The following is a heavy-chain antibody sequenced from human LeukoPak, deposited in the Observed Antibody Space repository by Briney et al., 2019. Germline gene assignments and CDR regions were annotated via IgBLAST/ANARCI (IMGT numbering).Heavy chain of an antibody. CDR1: GYTFTGYY. V-gene: IGHV1-2*02. D-gene: IGHD3-10*01. CDR2: INPNSGGT. Sequence: AASVKVSCKASGYTFTGYYMHWVRQAPGQGLEWMGWINPNSGGTNYAQKFQGRVTMTRDTSISTAYMELSRLRSDDTAVYYCARVSWFGELSAFDIWGQGTMVTVSS. CDR3: ARVSWFGELSAFDI. J-gene: IGHJ3*02.